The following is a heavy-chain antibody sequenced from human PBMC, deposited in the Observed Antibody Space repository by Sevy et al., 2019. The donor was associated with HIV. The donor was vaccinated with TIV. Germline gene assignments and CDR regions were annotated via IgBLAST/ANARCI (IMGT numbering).Heavy chain of an antibody. CDR2: IRSKANSYAT. CDR3: TGLRVGKAAADYFDY. Sequence: GGSLRLSCAASGFTFSGSAMHWVRQASGKGLEWVGRIRSKANSYATADAASVKGRFTISRDDSKNTAYLQMNSLKTEETAVYYCTGLRVGKAAADYFDYWGQGTLVTVSS. D-gene: IGHD6-13*01. CDR1: GFTFSGSA. J-gene: IGHJ4*02. V-gene: IGHV3-73*01.